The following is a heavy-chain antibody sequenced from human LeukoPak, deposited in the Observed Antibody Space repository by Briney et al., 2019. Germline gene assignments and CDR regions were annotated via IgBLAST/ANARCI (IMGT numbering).Heavy chain of an antibody. V-gene: IGHV3-21*01. CDR3: ARDPSGTHWFDP. CDR1: GFTFSSYS. D-gene: IGHD3-10*01. CDR2: ISSSSSYI. Sequence: PGGSLRLSCAASGFTFSSYSMNWVRQAPGKGLEWVSSISSSSSYIYYADSVKGRFTISRDNAKNSLYLQMNSLRAEDTAVYYCARDPSGTHWFDPWGQGTLVTVSS. J-gene: IGHJ5*02.